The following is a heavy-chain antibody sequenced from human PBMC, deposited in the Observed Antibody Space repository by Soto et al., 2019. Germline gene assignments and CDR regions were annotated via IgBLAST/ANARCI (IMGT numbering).Heavy chain of an antibody. CDR1: GGSFSGYY. D-gene: IGHD1-26*01. Sequence: SETLSLTCAVYGGSFSGYYWSWIRQPPGKGLEWIGEINHSGSTNYNPSLKSRVTISVDTSKNQFSLKLSSVTAADTAVYYCARGLSGGSYGDYYYYGMDVWGQGTTVTVSS. J-gene: IGHJ6*02. CDR3: ARGLSGGSYGDYYYYGMDV. V-gene: IGHV4-34*01. CDR2: INHSGST.